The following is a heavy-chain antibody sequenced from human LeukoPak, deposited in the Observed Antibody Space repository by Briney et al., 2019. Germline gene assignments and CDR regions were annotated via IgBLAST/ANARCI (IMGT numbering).Heavy chain of an antibody. CDR3: GRALGSPLDY. D-gene: IGHD1-26*01. CDR1: GFTFSSYW. V-gene: IGHV3-74*01. CDR2: INSDGSST. Sequence: GGSLRLSCAASGFTFSSYWMHWVRQVPGKGLVWVSRINSDGSSTAYADSVKGRFTISRDNAKNTLYLQMNSLRVEDTAVYYCGRALGSPLDYWGQGTLVTVSS. J-gene: IGHJ4*02.